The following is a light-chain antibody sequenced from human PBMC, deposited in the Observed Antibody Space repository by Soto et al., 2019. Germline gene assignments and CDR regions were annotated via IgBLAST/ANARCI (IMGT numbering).Light chain of an antibody. CDR2: RNN. J-gene: IGLJ1*01. V-gene: IGLV1-47*01. Sequence: QSVLTQPPSASGSPGQSVAISNIGSNPVYWHQHLPGTAPKLLVYRNNQRPSGVPDRFSGSKSGTSAFLAISGLRSEDEADYYCAAWDDRLSAYVFGTGTKV. CDR1: NIGSNP. CDR3: AAWDDRLSAYV.